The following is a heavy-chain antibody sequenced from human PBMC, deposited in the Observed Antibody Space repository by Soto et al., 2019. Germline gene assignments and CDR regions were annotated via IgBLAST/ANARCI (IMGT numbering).Heavy chain of an antibody. CDR1: GFTFSSYD. CDR2: ITTGDDT. Sequence: LRLSFAASGFTFSSYDMHWVRQVPGKGLEWVSSITTGDDTSYPDSVQGRFTISRENAKNSLYLQMNNLRAGDTAIYYCARVAQDFGALDIWGQGTTVTVSS. D-gene: IGHD3-16*01. V-gene: IGHV3-13*04. CDR3: ARVAQDFGALDI. J-gene: IGHJ3*02.